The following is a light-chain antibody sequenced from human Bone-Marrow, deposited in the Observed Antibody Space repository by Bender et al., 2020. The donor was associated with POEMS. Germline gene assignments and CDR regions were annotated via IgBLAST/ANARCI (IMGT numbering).Light chain of an antibody. CDR2: SSH. CDR3: AVWDDSLNGWV. V-gene: IGLV1-44*01. CDR1: SSNIGAHA. Sequence: QSVLTQPPSASGTPGQRVTISCSGGSSNIGAHAANWYQHLPGTAPKLLIYSSHRRPSEVPDRFSGSRSGTSASLAISGLQSEDEADYYCAVWDDSLNGWVFGGGTKLTV. J-gene: IGLJ3*02.